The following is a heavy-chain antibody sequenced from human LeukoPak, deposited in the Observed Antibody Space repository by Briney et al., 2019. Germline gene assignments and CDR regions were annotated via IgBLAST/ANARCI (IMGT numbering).Heavy chain of an antibody. D-gene: IGHD3-22*01. Sequence: PGGSLRLSCAASGFTFSDHYMDWVRQAPGKGLEWVSVMYRGGGTYYADSVRGRFTISRDNSKNTMYLQMNSLRAEDTAVYYCADLHESSGYHTRGYWGQGTLVNVS. V-gene: IGHV3-66*01. CDR2: MYRGGGT. J-gene: IGHJ4*02. CDR1: GFTFSDHY. CDR3: ADLHESSGYHTRGY.